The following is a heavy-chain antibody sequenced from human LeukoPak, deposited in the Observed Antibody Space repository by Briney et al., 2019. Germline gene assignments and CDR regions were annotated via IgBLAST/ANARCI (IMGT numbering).Heavy chain of an antibody. CDR1: GGSISGYY. CDR3: ARRWYSSGIFDS. D-gene: IGHD6-19*01. CDR2: IYYSGST. Sequence: SETLSLTCTVSGGSISGYYWSWIRQPPGKGLEWIGYIYYSGSTNYNSSLKSRVTISFDTSKTQFSLKLSSVTAADTAVYYCARRWYSSGIFDSWGQGTLVTVSS. V-gene: IGHV4-59*08. J-gene: IGHJ4*02.